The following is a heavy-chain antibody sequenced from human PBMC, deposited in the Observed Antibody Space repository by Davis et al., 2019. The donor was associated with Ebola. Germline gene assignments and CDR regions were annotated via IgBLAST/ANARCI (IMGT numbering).Heavy chain of an antibody. V-gene: IGHV3-74*01. J-gene: IGHJ4*02. D-gene: IGHD2-2*01. CDR2: INSDGSVT. CDR3: ARSSYQPDY. CDR1: GFTFSNYW. Sequence: GESLKISCAASGFTFSNYWMHWVRQAPGKGLVWVSRINSDGSVTSYADSVKGRFSISRDSTSNTLYLQMNGLRAEDTAVYYCARSSYQPDYWGQGTLVTVSS.